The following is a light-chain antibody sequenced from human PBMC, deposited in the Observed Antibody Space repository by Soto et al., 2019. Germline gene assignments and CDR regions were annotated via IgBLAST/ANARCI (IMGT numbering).Light chain of an antibody. Sequence: EIVLTQSPATLSVSPGDRATLSCRASQSVRSDLAWLQQKPGQSPRLLIYDASTRATGIPDRFSGSVSGTEFTLTISILQSEDFAIYYCQQYTNWPLTFGGGTKVEIK. J-gene: IGKJ4*01. V-gene: IGKV3-15*01. CDR3: QQYTNWPLT. CDR2: DAS. CDR1: QSVRSD.